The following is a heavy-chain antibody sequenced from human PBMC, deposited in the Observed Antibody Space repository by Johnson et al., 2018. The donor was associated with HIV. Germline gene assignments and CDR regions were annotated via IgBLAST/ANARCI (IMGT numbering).Heavy chain of an antibody. V-gene: IGHV3-30*19. CDR2: ISYDGSNK. CDR1: GCTFSSYG. J-gene: IGHJ3*02. D-gene: IGHD5-24*01. CDR3: MSRRGSPRARDAFDI. Sequence: QMLLVESGGGVVQPGGSLRLSCAASGCTFSSYGMHWVRQAPGTGLEWVAVISYDGSNKSYADSVKGRFTIPRDNSKNTLYLQMNSLRAEDTAVYYCMSRRGSPRARDAFDIWGQGTMVTVSS.